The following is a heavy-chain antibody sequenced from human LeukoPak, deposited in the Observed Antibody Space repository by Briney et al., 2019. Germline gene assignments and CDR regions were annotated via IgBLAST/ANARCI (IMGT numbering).Heavy chain of an antibody. CDR3: ARDKVGATYLDY. CDR2: ISSSSSYI. D-gene: IGHD1-26*01. CDR1: GFTFSSYS. V-gene: IGHV3-21*01. Sequence: GGSLRLSCAASGFTFSSYSMNRVRQAPGNGPDPVSSISSSSSYIYYADSVKGRFTISRDNSKNTLYLQMNSLRAEDTAVYYCARDKVGATYLDYWGQGTLVTVSS. J-gene: IGHJ4*02.